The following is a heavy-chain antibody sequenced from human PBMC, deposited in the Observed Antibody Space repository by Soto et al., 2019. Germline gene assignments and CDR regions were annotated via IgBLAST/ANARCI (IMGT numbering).Heavy chain of an antibody. D-gene: IGHD3-3*01. CDR3: AKPSVGVVVYFDY. V-gene: IGHV3-11*01. J-gene: IGHJ4*02. CDR2: IDTSSTNI. Sequence: GGSLRLSCAASGYTFSDYYLSWIRQAPGKGLEWISYIDTSSTNIYYADSVKGRFTISRDNSKNTLYLQMNSLRAEDTAVYYCAKPSVGVVVYFDYWGQGSLVTVSS. CDR1: GYTFSDYY.